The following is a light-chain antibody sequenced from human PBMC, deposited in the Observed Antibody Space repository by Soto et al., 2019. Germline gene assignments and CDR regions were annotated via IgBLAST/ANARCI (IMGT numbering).Light chain of an antibody. V-gene: IGKV3-20*01. Sequence: TQSPSTLSASVGDRVTITCRASQSVSSSYLAWYQQKPGQAPRLLIYGASSRATGTPDRFSGSGSGTDFTLTISRLEPEDFAVYYCQQYGSSLPWTFGQGTKVDIK. CDR3: QQYGSSLPWT. J-gene: IGKJ1*01. CDR2: GAS. CDR1: QSVSSSY.